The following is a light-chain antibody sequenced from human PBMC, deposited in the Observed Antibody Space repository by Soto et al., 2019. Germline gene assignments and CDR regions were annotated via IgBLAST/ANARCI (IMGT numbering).Light chain of an antibody. CDR3: QTWGSGILV. CDR1: SGHSNYA. Sequence: QLVLTQSPSASASLGASVKLTCTLSSGHSNYAIAWHQQQSEKGPRYLMKLNSDGSHSKGDGIPDRFSGSSSGAERYLTISSLPSEDEADYYCQTWGSGILVFGGGTKLTVL. V-gene: IGLV4-69*01. J-gene: IGLJ2*01. CDR2: LNSDGSH.